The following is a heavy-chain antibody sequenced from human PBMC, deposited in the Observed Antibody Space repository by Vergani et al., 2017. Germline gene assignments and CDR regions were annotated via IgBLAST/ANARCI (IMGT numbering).Heavy chain of an antibody. CDR1: GYTFTDYF. D-gene: IGHD2-2*01. CDR3: ARVGTSSNRDYFDY. CDR2: INPNSGGT. J-gene: IGHJ4*02. V-gene: IGHV1-2*02. Sequence: QVQLVQSGAEVKKPGSSVKVSCKASGYTFTDYFMHLVRQAPGQGLEWMGWINPNSGGTNYAQKFQGRVTMTRDTSIRTAYMELSNLRSDDTAVYYCARVGTSSNRDYFDYWGQGTLVTVSS.